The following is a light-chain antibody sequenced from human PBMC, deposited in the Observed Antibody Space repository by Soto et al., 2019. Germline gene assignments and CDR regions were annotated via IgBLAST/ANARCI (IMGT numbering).Light chain of an antibody. CDR2: EAS. J-gene: IGKJ1*01. Sequence: DIHMTQSPATLSASVGDRVAITCRASQSVSIWLAWYQQKPGNAPRLLIYEASSLKSGVPSRFSGRGSGTEFTLTISSLQPDDFATYYCQQYYDYPWMFGQGTKVEIK. CDR1: QSVSIW. V-gene: IGKV1-5*01. CDR3: QQYYDYPWM.